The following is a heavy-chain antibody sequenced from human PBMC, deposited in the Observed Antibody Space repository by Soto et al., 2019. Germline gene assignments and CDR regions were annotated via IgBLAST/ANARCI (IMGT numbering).Heavy chain of an antibody. CDR1: GFTFSSYG. D-gene: IGHD5-12*01. CDR3: ARDNGYSGYPGDGMDV. V-gene: IGHV3-30*03. J-gene: IGHJ6*02. Sequence: QVQLVESGGGVVQPGRSLRLSCAASGFTFSSYGMHWVRQAPGKGLEWVAVISYDGSNKYYADSVKGRFTISRDNSKNTLYLQMNSLRAEDTAVYYCARDNGYSGYPGDGMDVWGQGTTVTVSS. CDR2: ISYDGSNK.